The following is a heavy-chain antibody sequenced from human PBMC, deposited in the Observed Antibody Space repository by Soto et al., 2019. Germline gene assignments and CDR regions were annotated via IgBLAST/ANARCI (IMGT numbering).Heavy chain of an antibody. Sequence: EVQLVKSGGGLVQPGGSLRLSCAASGFTFNSYYMSWVRQAPGEGLEWVANIKPDGSEKYYVDSVEGRFTISRDNARNSLYLQMNSLRAEDTAVYYCVRDWRDGYDHSFNHWGQGTPVTVSS. V-gene: IGHV3-7*03. CDR1: GFTFNSYY. J-gene: IGHJ4*02. D-gene: IGHD5-12*01. CDR3: VRDWRDGYDHSFNH. CDR2: IKPDGSEK.